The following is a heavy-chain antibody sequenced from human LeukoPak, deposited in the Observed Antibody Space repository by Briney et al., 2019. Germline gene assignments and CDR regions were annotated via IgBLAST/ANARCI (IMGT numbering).Heavy chain of an antibody. CDR1: GFTFSSYA. Sequence: GGSLRLSCAASGFTFSSYAMHWVRQAPGKGLEWVAVISYDGSNKYYADSVKGRFTISRDNSKNTLYLQMNSLRAEDTAVYYCARNYDSSGYYLGDYWGRGTLVTVSS. J-gene: IGHJ4*02. CDR2: ISYDGSNK. CDR3: ARNYDSSGYYLGDY. D-gene: IGHD3-22*01. V-gene: IGHV3-30-3*01.